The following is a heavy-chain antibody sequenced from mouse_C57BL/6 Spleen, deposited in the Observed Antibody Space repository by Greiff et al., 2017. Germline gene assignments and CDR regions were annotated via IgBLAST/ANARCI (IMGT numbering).Heavy chain of an antibody. J-gene: IGHJ4*01. CDR1: GFTFSDYG. Sequence: EVQVVESGGGLVKPGGSLKLSCAASGFTFSDYGMHWVRQAPEKGLEWVAYISSGSSTIYYADTVKGRFTISRDNAKNTLFLQMISLRSEDTAMYYCARREPYYAMDYWGQGTSVTVSS. CDR3: ARREPYYAMDY. CDR2: ISSGSSTI. V-gene: IGHV5-17*01.